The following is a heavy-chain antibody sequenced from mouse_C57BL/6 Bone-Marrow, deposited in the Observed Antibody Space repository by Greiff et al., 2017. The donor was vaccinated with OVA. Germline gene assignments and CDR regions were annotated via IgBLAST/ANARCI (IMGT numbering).Heavy chain of an antibody. D-gene: IGHD2-4*01. CDR2: IDPSDSET. V-gene: IGHV1-52*01. CDR1: GYTFTSYW. J-gene: IGHJ3*01. Sequence: QVQLQQPGAELVRPGSSVKLSCKASGYTFTSYWMHWVKQRPIQGLEWIGNIDPSDSETHYNQKFKDKATLTVDKSSSTAYMQLSSLTSEDSAVYYCARRAYDYEDWFAYWGQGTLVTVSA. CDR3: ARRAYDYEDWFAY.